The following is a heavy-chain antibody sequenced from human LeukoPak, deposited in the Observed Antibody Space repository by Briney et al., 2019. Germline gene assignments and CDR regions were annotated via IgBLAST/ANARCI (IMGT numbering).Heavy chain of an antibody. V-gene: IGHV4-59*01. Sequence: SETLSLTCAVYGGSFSGYYWSWIRQPPGKGLEWIGYIYYSGSTNYNPSLKSRVTISVDTSKNQFSLKLSSVTAADTAVYYCARESLYYYYYMDVWGKGTTVTVSS. CDR3: ARESLYYYYYMDV. CDR2: IYYSGST. J-gene: IGHJ6*03. CDR1: GGSFSGYY.